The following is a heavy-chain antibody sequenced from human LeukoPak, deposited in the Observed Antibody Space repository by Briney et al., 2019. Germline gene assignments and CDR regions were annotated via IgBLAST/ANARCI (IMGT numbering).Heavy chain of an antibody. Sequence: HPGRSLRLSCAASGLTFSSYGMHWVRKAPGKGLEWVAVISYDGSNQYYADSVKGRFTISRDNSKNTLDLQMNSLRAEDTAVYYCAKVPTRFVELFWFDPWGQGTLVTVSS. D-gene: IGHD3-10*01. CDR1: GLTFSSYG. V-gene: IGHV3-30*18. CDR3: AKVPTRFVELFWFDP. CDR2: ISYDGSNQ. J-gene: IGHJ5*02.